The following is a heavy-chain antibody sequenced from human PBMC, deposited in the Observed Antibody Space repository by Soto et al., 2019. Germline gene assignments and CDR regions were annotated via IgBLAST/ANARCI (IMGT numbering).Heavy chain of an antibody. CDR1: GFTVSSNY. V-gene: IGHV3-53*01. J-gene: IGHJ6*04. D-gene: IGHD3-16*01. CDR2: IYSGGST. Sequence: WGSLRLSCAASGFTVSSNYMSWVRQAPGEGLEWVSIIYSGGSTYYTDSVKGRFTISRDNSKNTLYLQMNSLRAEDTAVYYCARGGGLLLAANGAKGTVVNVPS. CDR3: ARGGGLLLAAN.